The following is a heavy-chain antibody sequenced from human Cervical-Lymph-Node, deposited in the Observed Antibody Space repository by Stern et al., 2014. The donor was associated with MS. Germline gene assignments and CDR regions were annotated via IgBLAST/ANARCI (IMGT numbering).Heavy chain of an antibody. CDR3: ARALGYSSSWYPGYYGMDV. CDR1: GFTFSSYG. V-gene: IGHV3-33*01. Sequence: QVQLVESGGGVVQPGRSLRLSCAASGFTFSSYGMHWVRPAPGKGLAWVACLWYGGSNTDYAEYVKGRFTISRDNSKNTLYLQMNSLRAEDTAVYYCARALGYSSSWYPGYYGMDVWGQGTTVTVSS. D-gene: IGHD6-13*01. J-gene: IGHJ6*02. CDR2: LWYGGSNT.